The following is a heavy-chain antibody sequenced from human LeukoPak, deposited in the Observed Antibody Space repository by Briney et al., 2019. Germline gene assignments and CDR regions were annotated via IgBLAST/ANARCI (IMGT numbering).Heavy chain of an antibody. CDR1: GGSISSSNW. V-gene: IGHV4-4*02. CDR3: ARPRGSVIVGATSWFDP. J-gene: IGHJ5*02. D-gene: IGHD1-26*01. Sequence: SETLSLTCAVSGGSISSSNWWSWVRQPPGKGLEWIGEIYHSGSTNYNPSLKSRVTISVDKSKNQFSLKLSSVTAADTAVYYCARPRGSVIVGATSWFDPWGQGTLVTVSS. CDR2: IYHSGST.